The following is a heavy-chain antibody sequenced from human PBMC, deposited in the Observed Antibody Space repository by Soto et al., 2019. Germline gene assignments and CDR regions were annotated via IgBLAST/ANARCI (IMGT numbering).Heavy chain of an antibody. CDR2: INHSGST. V-gene: IGHV4-34*01. D-gene: IGHD5-12*01. CDR3: ARADSGYDRRWFDP. J-gene: IGHJ5*02. CDR1: GGSFSGYY. Sequence: QVQLQQWGAGLLKPSETLSLTCAVYGGSFSGYYWSWIRQPPGKGLEWIGEINHSGSTNYNPSIKSRVTVSVDTSKNQFSLKLSSVTAADTAVYYCARADSGYDRRWFDPWGQGTLVTVSS.